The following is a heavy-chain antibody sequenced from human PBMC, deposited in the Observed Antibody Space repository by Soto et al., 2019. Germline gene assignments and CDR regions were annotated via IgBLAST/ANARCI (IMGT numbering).Heavy chain of an antibody. J-gene: IGHJ4*02. CDR3: ARVAIAARAFDY. V-gene: IGHV3-48*03. CDR2: ISSSGTTI. D-gene: IGHD6-6*01. CDR1: GFSFSTYE. Sequence: PGGSLRLSCVASGFSFSTYEMNWVRQAPGKGLEWVSYISSSGTTIHYADSVKGRFTISRDNAKNSLYLQMKSLRAEDTAIYYYARVAIAARAFDYWGPGTLVTVSS.